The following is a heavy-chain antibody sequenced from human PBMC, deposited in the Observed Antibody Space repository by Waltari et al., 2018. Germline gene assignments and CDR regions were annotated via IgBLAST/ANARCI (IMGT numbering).Heavy chain of an antibody. CDR2: ICSGGGT. D-gene: IGHD6-19*01. CDR3: ARDYSSWGFDY. CDR1: GFNVSSNY. V-gene: IGHV3-53*01. Sequence: EFQLVESGGGLVQPGGSLRLSCVISGFNVSSNYMNWVRQAPGKGLEGVSVICSGGGTKDADSVKSGVSVSRDNSKNTLFLQVDSLRADDTAVYYCARDYSSWGFDYWGQGTLVTVSP. J-gene: IGHJ4*02.